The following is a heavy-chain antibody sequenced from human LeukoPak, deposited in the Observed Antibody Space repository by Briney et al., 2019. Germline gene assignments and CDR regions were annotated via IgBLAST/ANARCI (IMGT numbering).Heavy chain of an antibody. V-gene: IGHV4-38-2*02. CDR1: GYSIGSAYY. D-gene: IGHD3-9*01. J-gene: IGHJ4*02. CDR2: IYHSGST. Sequence: PSETLSLTCTVSGYSIGSAYYWGWIRQPPGKGLEWIGSIYHSGSTYYNPSLKSRVTISVDTSKNQFSLKLSSVTAADTAVYYCARGYYDILTGYYNYWGQGTLVTVSS. CDR3: ARGYYDILTGYYNY.